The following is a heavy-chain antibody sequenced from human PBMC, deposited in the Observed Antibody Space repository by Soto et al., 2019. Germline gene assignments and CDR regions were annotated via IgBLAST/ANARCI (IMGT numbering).Heavy chain of an antibody. CDR3: ARRGSSWYGVDY. CDR1: GGSISSYY. V-gene: IGHV4-59*01. Sequence: SETLSLTCTVSGGSISSYYWSWIRQPPGKGLEWIGYIYYSGSTNYNPSLKSRVTISVDTSKNQFSLKLSSVTAADTAVYYCARRGSSWYGVDYWGQGTLVTVSS. D-gene: IGHD6-13*01. CDR2: IYYSGST. J-gene: IGHJ4*02.